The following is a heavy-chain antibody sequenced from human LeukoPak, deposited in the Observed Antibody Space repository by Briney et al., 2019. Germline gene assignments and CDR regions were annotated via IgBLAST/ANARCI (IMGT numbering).Heavy chain of an antibody. CDR1: GGSISSSSYY. CDR2: IYYSGST. Sequence: SETLSLTCTVSGGSISSSSYYWGWIRQPPGKGLEWIGSIYYSGSTYYNPSLKSRVAISADTSKNQFSLKLSSVTAADTAVYYCIRDRGYSSSSSDYWGQGTLVTVSS. V-gene: IGHV4-39*01. D-gene: IGHD6-6*01. J-gene: IGHJ4*02. CDR3: IRDRGYSSSSSDY.